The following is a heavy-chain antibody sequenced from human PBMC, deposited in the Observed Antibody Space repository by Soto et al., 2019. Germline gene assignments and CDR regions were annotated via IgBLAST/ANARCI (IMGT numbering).Heavy chain of an antibody. CDR3: ARHLPPVAS. J-gene: IGHJ4*02. V-gene: IGHV1-18*01. Sequence: QIQLVQSGAEVKKPGASVKVSCKASGYTFSSYHITWVRQAPGQGLEWMGWIRAYNGNTNSAQNLQGTVTMTTAPSTSTASLGLRRLTSDATTVYYSARHLPPVASWGPGPLVTVSS. CDR2: IRAYNGNT. CDR1: GYTFSSYH.